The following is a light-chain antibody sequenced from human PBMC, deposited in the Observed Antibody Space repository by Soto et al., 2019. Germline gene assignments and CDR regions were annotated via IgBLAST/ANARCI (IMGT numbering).Light chain of an antibody. CDR3: QSYDSSLRGYV. CDR2: ENN. Sequence: QSVLTQPPSVSEAPGQRVTISCTGSRSNIGAGYEAHWYQQVPGTAPKLLIYENNNRPSGVPDRFSGSKSGTSASLAITGLQAEDEAEYYCQSYDSSLRGYVFGTGTKLTVL. V-gene: IGLV1-40*01. J-gene: IGLJ1*01. CDR1: RSNIGAGYE.